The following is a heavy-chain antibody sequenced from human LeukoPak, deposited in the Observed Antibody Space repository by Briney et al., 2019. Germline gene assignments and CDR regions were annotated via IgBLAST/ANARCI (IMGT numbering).Heavy chain of an antibody. Sequence: GASVKVSCKASGYTFTSYGISWVRQAPGQGLEWMGWISAYNGNTNYAQKLQGRVTMTTDTSTSTAYMELSSLRSEDTAVYYCARGRGVVPAAGLHNYYYYGMDVWGQGTTVTVSS. J-gene: IGHJ6*02. CDR2: ISAYNGNT. D-gene: IGHD2-2*01. V-gene: IGHV1-18*01. CDR1: GYTFTSYG. CDR3: ARGRGVVPAAGLHNYYYYGMDV.